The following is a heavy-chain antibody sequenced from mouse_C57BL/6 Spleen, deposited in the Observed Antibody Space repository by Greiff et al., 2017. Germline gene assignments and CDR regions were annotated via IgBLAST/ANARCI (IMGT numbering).Heavy chain of an antibody. Sequence: VQLQQSGPELVKPGASVKISCKASGYSVTDYNMNWVKQSNGKSLEWIGVINPNNGTTSYNPKFKGKATMPEDQSSSTAYMQLNSLTSEDSAVYYCARLSYYGSCLYYFDYWGQGTTLTVSS. V-gene: IGHV1-39*01. CDR3: ARLSYYGSCLYYFDY. D-gene: IGHD1-1*01. CDR1: GYSVTDYN. CDR2: INPNNGTT. J-gene: IGHJ2*01.